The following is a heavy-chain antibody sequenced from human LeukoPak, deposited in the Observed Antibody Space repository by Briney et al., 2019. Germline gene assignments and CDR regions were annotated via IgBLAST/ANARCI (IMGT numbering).Heavy chain of an antibody. D-gene: IGHD6-13*01. CDR2: ISAYNGNT. Sequence: ASVKVSCKASGYTFTSYGISRVRQAPGQGLEWMGWISAYNGNTNYAQKLQGRVTMTTDTSTSTAYMELRSLRSDDTAVYYCASGIAAACTTPDDAFDIWGQGTMVTVSS. CDR1: GYTFTSYG. V-gene: IGHV1-18*01. J-gene: IGHJ3*02. CDR3: ASGIAAACTTPDDAFDI.